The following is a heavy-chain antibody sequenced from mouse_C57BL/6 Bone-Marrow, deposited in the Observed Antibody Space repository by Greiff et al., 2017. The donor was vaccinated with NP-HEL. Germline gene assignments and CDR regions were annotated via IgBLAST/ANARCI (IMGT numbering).Heavy chain of an antibody. CDR2: IYPGDGDT. J-gene: IGHJ4*01. V-gene: IGHV1-80*01. CDR1: GYAFSSYW. CDR3: ARGDYGSSRFGYAMDY. Sequence: VQLQQSAAELVKPGASVKISCKASGYAFSSYWMNWVKERPGKGLEWIGQIYPGDGDTKYNGKFKGKATLTADKSSSTAYMQVSSLTSEDSAVYFCARGDYGSSRFGYAMDYWGQGTSVTVSS. D-gene: IGHD1-1*01.